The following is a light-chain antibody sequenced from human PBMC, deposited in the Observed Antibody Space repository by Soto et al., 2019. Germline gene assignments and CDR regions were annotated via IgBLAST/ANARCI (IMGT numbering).Light chain of an antibody. CDR2: GAS. CDR3: QQYASSSGT. V-gene: IGKV3-20*01. J-gene: IGKJ1*01. CDR1: QSVISSY. Sequence: EIMLTQSPGTLSLSPGEGATLSCRASQSVISSYLAWYQQKPGQAPRLLIYGASSRATGIPDRFSGSGSGTDFSLTISRLEPEDFAVYYCQQYASSSGTFGQGTKVEIK.